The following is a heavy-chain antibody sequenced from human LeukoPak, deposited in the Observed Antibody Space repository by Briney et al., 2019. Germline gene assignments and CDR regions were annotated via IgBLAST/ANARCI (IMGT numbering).Heavy chain of an antibody. CDR2: FYSGGST. Sequence: GALRLSCAASGFTVGSNYMNWVRQAPGKGLEWVSVFYSGGSTYYADSVKGRFIISRDNSKNTLYLQMNGLRAEDTAVYYCARSEGANGGFDPWGQGTLVTVSS. CDR1: GFTVGSNY. V-gene: IGHV3-66*01. D-gene: IGHD1-26*01. J-gene: IGHJ5*02. CDR3: ARSEGANGGFDP.